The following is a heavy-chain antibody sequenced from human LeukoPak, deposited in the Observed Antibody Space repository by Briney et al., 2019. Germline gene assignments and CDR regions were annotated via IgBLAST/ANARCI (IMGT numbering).Heavy chain of an antibody. D-gene: IGHD6-19*01. CDR3: VSGYSGGWYRNEYFQH. CDR1: GGSISSSSYY. J-gene: IGHJ1*01. Sequence: PSETLSLTCTVSGGSISSSSYYWGWIRQPPGKGLEWIGSIYYSGSTYYNPSLKSRVTISVDTSKNQFSLKLSSVTAADTAVYYCVSGYSGGWYRNEYFQHWGQGTLVTVSS. V-gene: IGHV4-39*01. CDR2: IYYSGST.